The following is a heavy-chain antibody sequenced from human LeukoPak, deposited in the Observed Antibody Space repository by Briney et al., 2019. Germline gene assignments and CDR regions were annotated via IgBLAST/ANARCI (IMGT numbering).Heavy chain of an antibody. CDR3: ARGKIAVAGKPFDY. V-gene: IGHV4-59*01. CDR2: IYYSGST. CDR1: GGSISSYY. Sequence: SETLSLTCTVSGGSISSYYWIWIRQPPGKGLEWIGYIYYSGSTNYNPSLKSRVTISVDTSKNQFSLKLSSVTAADTAVYYCARGKIAVAGKPFDYWGQGTLVTVSS. J-gene: IGHJ4*02. D-gene: IGHD6-19*01.